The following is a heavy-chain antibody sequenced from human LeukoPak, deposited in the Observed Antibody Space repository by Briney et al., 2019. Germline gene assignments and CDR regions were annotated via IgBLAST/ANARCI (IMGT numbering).Heavy chain of an antibody. D-gene: IGHD2-2*01. Sequence: GGSLRLSCAASGFTFSSYGMNWVRQAPGKGLEWVSYISSSSRAKYYADSVKGRFTISRDNAKNSLYLQMDSPRAEDTAVYYCARAYCSSTSCFEWGQGTLVTVSS. CDR1: GFTFSSYG. CDR2: ISSSSRAK. J-gene: IGHJ4*02. CDR3: ARAYCSSTSCFE. V-gene: IGHV3-48*01.